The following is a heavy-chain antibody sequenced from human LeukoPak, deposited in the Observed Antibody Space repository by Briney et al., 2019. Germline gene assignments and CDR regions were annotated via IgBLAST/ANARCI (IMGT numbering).Heavy chain of an antibody. CDR3: ARFLSGSYYGFDY. J-gene: IGHJ4*02. Sequence: SETLSLTCTVSGGSISSYYWSWIRQPPGKGLEWIGYICYSGSTNYNPSLKSRVTISVDTSKNQFSLKLSSVTAADTAVYYCARFLSGSYYGFDYWGQGTLVTVSS. CDR2: ICYSGST. V-gene: IGHV4-59*01. CDR1: GGSISSYY. D-gene: IGHD1-26*01.